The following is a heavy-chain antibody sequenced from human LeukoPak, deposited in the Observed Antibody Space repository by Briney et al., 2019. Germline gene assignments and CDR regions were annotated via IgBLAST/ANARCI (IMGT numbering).Heavy chain of an antibody. J-gene: IGHJ4*02. V-gene: IGHV3-53*01. CDR1: GFTVSSNY. Sequence: GGSLRLSCAASGFTVSSNYMSWVRQAPGKGLEWVSIIYSGSSTFYADAVKGRFTISRDNSKNTLYLQMNSLRAEDTAVYYCARMAAVTTWAYWGQGTLVTVSS. D-gene: IGHD4-17*01. CDR3: ARMAAVTTWAY. CDR2: IYSGSST.